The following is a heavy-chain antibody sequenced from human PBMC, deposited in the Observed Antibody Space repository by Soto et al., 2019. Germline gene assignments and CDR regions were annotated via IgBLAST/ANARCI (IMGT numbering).Heavy chain of an antibody. CDR2: ISGSGGST. CDR1: GFTFSSYA. Sequence: GGSLRLSCAASGFTFSSYAMSWVRQAPGKGLEWVSAISGSGGSTYYADSVKGRFTISRDNSKNTLYLQMNSLRAEDTAVYYCAKDDSYYDILTGYYLWGQGTLVTVSS. D-gene: IGHD3-9*01. J-gene: IGHJ5*02. V-gene: IGHV3-23*01. CDR3: AKDDSYYDILTGYYL.